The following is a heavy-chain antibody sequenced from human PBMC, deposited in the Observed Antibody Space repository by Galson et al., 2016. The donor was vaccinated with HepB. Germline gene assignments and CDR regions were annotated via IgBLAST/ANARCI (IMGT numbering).Heavy chain of an antibody. CDR1: GFTFSESG. V-gene: IGHV3-73*01. D-gene: IGHD3-10*01. CDR2: IRDIGNSYAT. CDR3: ARFRPLTSHYGNTEQLEH. Sequence: SLRLSCAASGFTFSESGIHWVRQASGKGLEWIGRIRDIGNSYATAYAASVEGRFTISRDDSKNTAYLRMNSLKTEDTAVYHCARFRPLTSHYGNTEQLEHWGQGTLVTVSS. J-gene: IGHJ5*02.